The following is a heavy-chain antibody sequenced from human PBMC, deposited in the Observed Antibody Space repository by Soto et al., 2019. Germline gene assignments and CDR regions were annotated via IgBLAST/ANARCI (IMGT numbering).Heavy chain of an antibody. J-gene: IGHJ4*02. V-gene: IGHV4-59*08. CDR3: ARRYGGTHDY. CDR1: GGSISSYY. D-gene: IGHD4-17*01. CDR2: IYYSGST. Sequence: SETLSLTCTVSGGSISSYYWSWIRQPPGKGLEWIGYIYYSGSTNYNPSLKSRVTISVDTSKNQFSLKLRSVTAADTAVYYCARRYGGTHDYWGQGTLVTVSS.